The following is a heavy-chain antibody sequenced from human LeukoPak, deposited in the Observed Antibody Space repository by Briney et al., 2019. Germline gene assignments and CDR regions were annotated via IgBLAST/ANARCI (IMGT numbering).Heavy chain of an antibody. V-gene: IGHV4-4*07. CDR2: IYTSGST. Sequence: SETLSLTCTVSGGSISSYYWSWIRQPAGKGLEWIGRIYTSGSTNYNPSLKSRVTISIDTSKNQFSLRLSSVTVADTAVYYCARRGNWGFFDYWGQGTLVTVSS. CDR3: ARRGNWGFFDY. D-gene: IGHD7-27*01. J-gene: IGHJ4*02. CDR1: GGSISSYY.